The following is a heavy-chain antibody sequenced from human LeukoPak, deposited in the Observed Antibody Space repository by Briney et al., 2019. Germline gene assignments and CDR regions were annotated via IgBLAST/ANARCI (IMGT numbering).Heavy chain of an antibody. D-gene: IGHD3-22*01. J-gene: IGHJ4*02. CDR2: ISGSGGST. CDR3: AKAPYYDSSGSHY. CDR1: GFTFSSYA. Sequence: GGSLRLSCAASGFTFSSYAMSWVRQAPGKGLEWVSAISGSGGSTYYADSVKGRFTISRDNSKNTLYLQMNSLRAEDTAVYYRAKAPYYDSSGSHYWGQGTLVTVSS. V-gene: IGHV3-23*01.